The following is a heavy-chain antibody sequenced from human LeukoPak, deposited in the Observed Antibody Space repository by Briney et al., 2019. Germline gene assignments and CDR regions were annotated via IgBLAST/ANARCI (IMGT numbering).Heavy chain of an antibody. CDR3: AKTSVGEGRIIGSGYFDN. V-gene: IGHV3-23*01. D-gene: IGHD2-15*01. CDR1: GLTFSNHA. J-gene: IGHJ4*02. CDR2: ISGSGTVT. Sequence: GVSLRLSCAASGLTFSNHAMNWVRQAPGKGLEWVSIISGSGTVTYYADSVKGRFTISRDNSKNTLYLQMNSLRAEDTAVYYCAKTSVGEGRIIGSGYFDNWGQGTLVTVSS.